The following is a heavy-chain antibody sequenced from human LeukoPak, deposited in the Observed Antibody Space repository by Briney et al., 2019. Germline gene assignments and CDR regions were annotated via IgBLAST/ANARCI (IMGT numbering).Heavy chain of an antibody. D-gene: IGHD3-22*01. Sequence: GGSLRLSCAAYGFTFSNSAMNWVRQAPGKGLEWVTTIGDSGGGIHYADSVKGRFTISRDNSKNTLYLQMNSLRVEDTAVHYCAKTGYDSSGYLDYWGQGTLVTVSS. CDR3: AKTGYDSSGYLDY. J-gene: IGHJ4*02. V-gene: IGHV3-23*01. CDR2: IGDSGGGI. CDR1: GFTFSNSA.